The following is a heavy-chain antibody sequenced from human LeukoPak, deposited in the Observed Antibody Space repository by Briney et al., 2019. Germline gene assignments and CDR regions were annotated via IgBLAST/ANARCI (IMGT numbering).Heavy chain of an antibody. CDR2: IIPIFGTA. J-gene: IGHJ3*02. Sequence: ASVKVSCKASGGTFSSYAISWVRQAPGQGLEWMGRIIPIFGTANYAQKFQGRVTFTTDESTSTAYMEMSSLRSEDTAVYYCASRRGGDINAFDIWGQGTMVTVSS. V-gene: IGHV1-69*05. D-gene: IGHD2-15*01. CDR1: GGTFSSYA. CDR3: ASRRGGDINAFDI.